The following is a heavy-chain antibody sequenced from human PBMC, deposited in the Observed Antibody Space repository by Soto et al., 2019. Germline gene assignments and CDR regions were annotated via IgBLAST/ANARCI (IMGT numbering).Heavy chain of an antibody. V-gene: IGHV1-18*01. J-gene: IGHJ6*02. Sequence: QVQLVQSGAEVKKPGASVKVSCKASGYTFPSYGISWVRQAPGQGLEWMGWISAYNGNTNYAQKLQGRVPMTTDTSTNTAYMELRSLRSDDTAVFYCARVGYYGSAFGSYYYYYGMDVWGQGTTVTVSS. CDR1: GYTFPSYG. D-gene: IGHD3-10*01. CDR2: ISAYNGNT. CDR3: ARVGYYGSAFGSYYYYYGMDV.